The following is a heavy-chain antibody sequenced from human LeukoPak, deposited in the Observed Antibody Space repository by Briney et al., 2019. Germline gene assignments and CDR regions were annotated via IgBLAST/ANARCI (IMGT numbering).Heavy chain of an antibody. CDR3: ASWTKGYFDY. Sequence: SGGSRRLSCAASGFTSSSYSMNWVRQAPGKGLEWVSYITSSSSTIYYADSVKGRFTISRDNAKNSLYLQMNSLRAEDTAVYYCASWTKGYFDYWGQGTLVTVSS. J-gene: IGHJ4*02. CDR1: GFTSSSYS. D-gene: IGHD3/OR15-3a*01. V-gene: IGHV3-48*04. CDR2: ITSSSSTI.